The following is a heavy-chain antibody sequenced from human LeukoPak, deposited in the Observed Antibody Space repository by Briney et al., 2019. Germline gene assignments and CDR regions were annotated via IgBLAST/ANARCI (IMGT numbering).Heavy chain of an antibody. CDR3: ARDRTTYSSSWIHWFDP. Sequence: SETLSLTCTVSGGSISSGGYYWSWIRQHPGKGLEWIGYIYYSGSTYYNPSLKSRVTISVDTSKNQFSLKLSSVTAADTAVYYCARDRTTYSSSWIHWFDPWGQGTLVTVSS. V-gene: IGHV4-31*03. CDR2: IYYSGST. J-gene: IGHJ5*02. CDR1: GGSISSGGYY. D-gene: IGHD6-13*01.